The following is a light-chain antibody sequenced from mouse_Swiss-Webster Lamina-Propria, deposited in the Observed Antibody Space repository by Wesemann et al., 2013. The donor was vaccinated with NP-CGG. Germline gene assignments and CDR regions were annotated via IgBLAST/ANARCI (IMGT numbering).Light chain of an antibody. CDR2: RVS. CDR3: LQVTHVPWT. V-gene: IGKV1-122*01. Sequence: VLMTQTPLSLPVSLGDQASISCRSSQSLENSNGNTYLNWYLQKPGQSPQLLIYRVSNRFSGVLDRFSGSGSGTDFTLKISRVEAEDLGVYFCLQVTHVPWTFGGGTKLEIK. CDR1: QSLENSNGNTY. J-gene: IGKJ1*01.